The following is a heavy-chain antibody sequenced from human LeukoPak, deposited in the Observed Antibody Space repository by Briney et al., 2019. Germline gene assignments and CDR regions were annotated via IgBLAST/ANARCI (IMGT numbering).Heavy chain of an antibody. Sequence: PGGSLRLSCAASGFTFTSNGLPWVRQAPGKGLEWVAIIWYDGSNKYYADSVKGRFTISKDDSKSTLYLQMNSLRAEDTAVYYCARAGVAIYGMDVWGQGTTVTVS. CDR1: GFTFTSNG. CDR2: IWYDGSNK. D-gene: IGHD3-3*01. J-gene: IGHJ6*02. CDR3: ARAGVAIYGMDV. V-gene: IGHV3-33*01.